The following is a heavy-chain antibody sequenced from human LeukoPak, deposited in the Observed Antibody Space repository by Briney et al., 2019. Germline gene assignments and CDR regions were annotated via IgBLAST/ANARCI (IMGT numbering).Heavy chain of an antibody. J-gene: IGHJ4*02. Sequence: SETLSLTCTVSGGSISSYYWSWIRQPPGKGLEWIGYIYYSGSTNYNPSLKSRVTISVDTSKNQFSLKLSSVTAADTAVYYCARGLYGDYVDYWGQGTLVTVSS. V-gene: IGHV4-59*01. CDR3: ARGLYGDYVDY. CDR1: GGSISSYY. CDR2: IYYSGST. D-gene: IGHD4-17*01.